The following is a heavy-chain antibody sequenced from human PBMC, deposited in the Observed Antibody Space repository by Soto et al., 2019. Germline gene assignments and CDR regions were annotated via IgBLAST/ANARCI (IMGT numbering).Heavy chain of an antibody. CDR3: ARLEHNFGPHDY. CDR1: GYTFSSYG. J-gene: IGHJ4*02. CDR2: ISVHNGYT. Sequence: QVPLAQSGAEVKKPGASVTVSCKASGYTFSSYGISWVRQAPGQGLEWVGWISVHNGYTKYATELQGRVTMTTDTSTSTAYMELRSLRSYDSAVYFCARLEHNFGPHDYWGQGTLVTVTS. D-gene: IGHD1-1*01. V-gene: IGHV1-18*01.